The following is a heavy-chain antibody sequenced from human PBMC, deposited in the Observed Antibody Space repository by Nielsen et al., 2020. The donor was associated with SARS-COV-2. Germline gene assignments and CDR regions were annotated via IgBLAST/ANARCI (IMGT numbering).Heavy chain of an antibody. CDR1: GFTFSSYE. V-gene: IGHV3-48*03. J-gene: IGHJ4*02. CDR2: ISSSGSTI. CDR3: ATSGPHFWSGYYYGVLNFDY. Sequence: GESLKISCAASGFTFSSYEMNWVRQAPGKGLEWVSYISSSGSTIYYADSVKGRFTISRDNAKNSLYLQMNSLRAEDTAVYYCATSGPHFWSGYYYGVLNFDYWGQGTLVTVSS. D-gene: IGHD3-3*02.